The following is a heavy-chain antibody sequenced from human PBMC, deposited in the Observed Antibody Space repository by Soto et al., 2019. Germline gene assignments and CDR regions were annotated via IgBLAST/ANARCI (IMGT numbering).Heavy chain of an antibody. CDR2: ISYDGSNK. V-gene: IGHV3-30-3*01. Sequence: VQLVESGGGVVQPGRSLRLSCAASGFTFSSYAMHWVRQAPGKGLEWVAVISYDGSNKYYADSVKGRFTISRDNSKNTLYLQMNSLRAEDTAVYYCARVRYCSSTSCYTHYYGMDVWGQGTTVTVSS. D-gene: IGHD2-2*02. CDR3: ARVRYCSSTSCYTHYYGMDV. CDR1: GFTFSSYA. J-gene: IGHJ6*02.